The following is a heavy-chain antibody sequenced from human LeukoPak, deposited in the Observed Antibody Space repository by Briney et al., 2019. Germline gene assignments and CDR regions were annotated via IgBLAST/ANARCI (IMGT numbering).Heavy chain of an antibody. CDR3: ARSRFEVVGGFDY. CDR1: GGSISSSSYY. V-gene: IGHV4-39*01. CDR2: IYYSGST. Sequence: PSETLSLTCTVSGGSISSSSYYWGWIRQPPGKGLEWIGNIYYSGSTYYNPSLKSRVTLSVDTSKNQFSLKLSSVTAADTAVYYCARSRFEVVGGFDYWGQGTLVTVSS. J-gene: IGHJ4*02. D-gene: IGHD3-3*01.